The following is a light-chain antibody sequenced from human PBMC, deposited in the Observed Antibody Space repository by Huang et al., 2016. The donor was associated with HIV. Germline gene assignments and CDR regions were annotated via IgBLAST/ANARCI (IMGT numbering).Light chain of an antibody. V-gene: IGKV2-30*02. Sequence: VMTQSPPSLPVTLGQPASMSCRSSHSLEHIDGNVDLTWFHQRPGQPPTRLLYKISHRNSGVPDKCCGGGSGAEFSLTISRVEAEDVGFYYCMQGTHWPPVTFGQGTRLEMK. CDR2: KIS. CDR3: MQGTHWPPVT. CDR1: HSLEHIDGNVD. J-gene: IGKJ5*01.